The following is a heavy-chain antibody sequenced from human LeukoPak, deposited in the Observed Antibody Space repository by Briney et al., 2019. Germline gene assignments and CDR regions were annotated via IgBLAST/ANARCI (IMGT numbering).Heavy chain of an antibody. CDR3: ARPRGSILTYFDY. D-gene: IGHD2-8*01. J-gene: IGHJ4*02. V-gene: IGHV4-39*01. CDR2: IYYSGST. CDR1: GGSISSSSYY. Sequence: SETLSLTCTVSGGSISSSSYYWGWIRQPPGTGLEWIGSIYYSGSTYYNPSLKSRVTISVDTSKNQFSLKLSSVTAADTAVYYCARPRGSILTYFDYWGQGTLVTVSS.